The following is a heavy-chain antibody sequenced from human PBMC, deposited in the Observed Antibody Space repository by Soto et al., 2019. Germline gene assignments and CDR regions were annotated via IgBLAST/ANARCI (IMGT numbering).Heavy chain of an antibody. CDR3: AKEGYCSSTSCPYPVDYYYYGMDV. D-gene: IGHD2-2*01. J-gene: IGHJ6*02. CDR2: ISGSGGST. Sequence: PGGSLRLSCAASGFTFSSYAMSWVRQAPGKGLEWVSAISGSGGSTYYADSVKGRFTISRDNSKNTLYLQMNSLRAEDTAVYYCAKEGYCSSTSCPYPVDYYYYGMDVWGQGTTVTVSS. V-gene: IGHV3-23*01. CDR1: GFTFSSYA.